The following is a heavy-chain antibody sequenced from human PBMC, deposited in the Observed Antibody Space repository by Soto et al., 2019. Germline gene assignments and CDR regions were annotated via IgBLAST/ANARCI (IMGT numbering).Heavy chain of an antibody. J-gene: IGHJ4*02. Sequence: QVQLVQSGAEMRKPGASVKVSCKTSGYTFINYGISWVRQAPGQGLAWMGWINGYNGNTNYAQNFQGRVAMTTDTSTSTVYMELRNLRSDDTAVYYCARGESPVQFDYWGQGTLVTVSS. CDR1: GYTFINYG. CDR3: ARGESPVQFDY. V-gene: IGHV1-18*01. CDR2: INGYNGNT.